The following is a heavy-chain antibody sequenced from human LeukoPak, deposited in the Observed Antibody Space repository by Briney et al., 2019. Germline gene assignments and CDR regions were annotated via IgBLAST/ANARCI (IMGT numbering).Heavy chain of an antibody. D-gene: IGHD6-13*01. CDR3: ARDWGIAAAGLDWFDL. J-gene: IGHJ5*02. Sequence: ASVKASCKASGYTFTGYYMHWLRQAPGQGLEWMGWINPNSGGTNYAQKFQGRVTMTRDTSISTAYMELSRLTSDDTAMYYCARDWGIAAAGLDWFDLWGQGTLVTVSS. CDR1: GYTFTGYY. CDR2: INPNSGGT. V-gene: IGHV1-2*02.